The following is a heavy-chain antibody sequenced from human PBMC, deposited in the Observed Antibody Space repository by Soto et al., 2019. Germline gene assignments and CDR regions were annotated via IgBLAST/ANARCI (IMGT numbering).Heavy chain of an antibody. J-gene: IGHJ4*02. CDR3: GKDWNWGSPFDY. CDR2: ISGSGGST. Sequence: EVQLLESGGGLVQPGGSLRLSCAASGFTFSSYAMSWIRQAPGKGLEWVSAISGSGGSTYYADSVKGRFTIFSDTSKNTLYLQMNRLRAEDRAVYYCGKDWNWGSPFDYWGQGTLVTVSS. CDR1: GFTFSSYA. D-gene: IGHD7-27*01. V-gene: IGHV3-23*01.